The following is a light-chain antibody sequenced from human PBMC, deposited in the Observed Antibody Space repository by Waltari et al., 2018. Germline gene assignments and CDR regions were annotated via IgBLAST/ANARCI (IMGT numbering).Light chain of an antibody. Sequence: EIVMTQSPATLSVSPGDRATLSCRASQSVSSYLAWYQQKSGQTPRLFIYGASTRAAGVPARFSGSGSGTEFTLTISSLQSEDFAVYYCQQYNQWPPLTFGGGTKVEIK. J-gene: IGKJ4*01. CDR2: GAS. CDR3: QQYNQWPPLT. V-gene: IGKV3-15*01. CDR1: QSVSSY.